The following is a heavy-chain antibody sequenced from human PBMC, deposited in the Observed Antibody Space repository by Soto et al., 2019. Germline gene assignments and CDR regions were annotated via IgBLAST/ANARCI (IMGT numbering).Heavy chain of an antibody. CDR3: AAGVIWIGYFTVDS. J-gene: IGHJ4*02. V-gene: IGHV1-69*13. Sequence: SVKVSCKASGGSFGNSAINWVRQTPGQGLEWLGGFIPVYRTLNYAQKFQGRVTITADESTGTAYMTLSSLASDDTAVYYCAAGVIWIGYFTVDSWGQGTRVTVSP. CDR1: GGSFGNSA. D-gene: IGHD3-3*01. CDR2: FIPVYRTL.